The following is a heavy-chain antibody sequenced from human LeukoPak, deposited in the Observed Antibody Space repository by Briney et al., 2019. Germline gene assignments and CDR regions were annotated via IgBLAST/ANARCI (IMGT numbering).Heavy chain of an antibody. V-gene: IGHV4-34*01. CDR3: ARGSVGLDTADYFDY. J-gene: IGHJ4*02. CDR2: INHSGST. CDR1: GGSFSGYY. D-gene: IGHD3-10*01. Sequence: SETLSLTCAVYGGSFSGYYWSWIRQPPGKGLEWIGEINHSGSTNYNPSLKSRVTISVDTSKNQFSLKLSSVTAADTAVYYCARGSVGLDTADYFDYWGQGTLVTVSS.